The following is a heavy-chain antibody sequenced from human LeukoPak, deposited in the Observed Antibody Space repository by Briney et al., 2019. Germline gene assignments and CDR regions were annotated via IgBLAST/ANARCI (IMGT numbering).Heavy chain of an antibody. CDR1: GFTFSSYV. D-gene: IGHD2-8*02. J-gene: IGHJ4*02. CDR2: ISYDGSNL. V-gene: IGHV3-30-3*01. Sequence: GGSLRLSCAASGFTFSSYVMHWVRQAPGKGLEWVAVISYDGSNLDYADSVKGRFTISRDNSKNTLYLQMNSLRAEDTAIYYCARDGEGVLGFDYWGQGTLVTVSS. CDR3: ARDGEGVLGFDY.